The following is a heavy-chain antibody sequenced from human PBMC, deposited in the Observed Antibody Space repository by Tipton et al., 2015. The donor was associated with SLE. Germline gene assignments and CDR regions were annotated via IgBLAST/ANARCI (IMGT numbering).Heavy chain of an antibody. CDR3: ARTYGSGNAFDI. Sequence: TLSLTCTVSGGSSSSYYWTWIRQPPGKGLEWIGYIYYSGSTNYNPSLKSRVTISVDTSKNQFSLRLSSVTAADTAVYYCARTYGSGNAFDIWGQGTMVTVSS. D-gene: IGHD3-10*01. V-gene: IGHV4-59*01. CDR1: GGSSSSYY. J-gene: IGHJ3*02. CDR2: IYYSGST.